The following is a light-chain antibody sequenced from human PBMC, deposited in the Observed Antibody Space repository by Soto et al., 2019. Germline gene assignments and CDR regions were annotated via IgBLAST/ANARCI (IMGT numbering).Light chain of an antibody. Sequence: QSVLTQPASVSGSPGQSITISCTGTSSDVGGYIYVSWYQQHPGKAPKLMIYEVSNRPSGVSNRFSGSKSGNTASLTISGLRAEDEADYYCSSYSRSSFYVFGTGTKGTVL. CDR2: EVS. V-gene: IGLV2-14*01. J-gene: IGLJ1*01. CDR1: SSDVGGYIY. CDR3: SSYSRSSFYV.